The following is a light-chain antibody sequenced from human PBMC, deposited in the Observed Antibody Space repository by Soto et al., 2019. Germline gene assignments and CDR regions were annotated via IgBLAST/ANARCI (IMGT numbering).Light chain of an antibody. V-gene: IGKV3-11*01. CDR2: DAS. J-gene: IGKJ1*01. CDR3: QQRTNLPWT. CDR1: QSVNSY. Sequence: EIVLTQSPATLSLSPGERATLSCRASQSVNSYLAWYQHKPGQAPRVLIYDASNRATGIPARFSGSGSGTDFTLSIRSLKPADSAVYYCQQRTNLPWTFGQGTQVEIK.